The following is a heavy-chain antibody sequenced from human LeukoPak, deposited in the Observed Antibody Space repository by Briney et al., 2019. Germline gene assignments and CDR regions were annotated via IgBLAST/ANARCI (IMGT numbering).Heavy chain of an antibody. CDR3: ARGPPHYDFWSGSAGYMDV. V-gene: IGHV4-34*01. CDR2: INHSGST. Sequence: SETLSLTCAVYGGSFSGYYWSWIRQPPGKGLEWIGEINHSGSTNYNPSLKSRVTISVDTSKNQFSLKLGSVTAADTAVYYCARGPPHYDFWSGSAGYMDVWGKGTTVTVSS. J-gene: IGHJ6*03. CDR1: GGSFSGYY. D-gene: IGHD3-3*01.